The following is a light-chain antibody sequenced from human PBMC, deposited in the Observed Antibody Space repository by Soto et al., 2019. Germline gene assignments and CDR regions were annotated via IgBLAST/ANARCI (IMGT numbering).Light chain of an antibody. V-gene: IGKV3-15*01. CDR2: GAS. Sequence: EIVMTQSPATLSVSPGERATLSCRASQSVSSNLAWYQQKPGQAPRLLIYGASTRATGIPARFSGSGSGTEFTPTIGSLQSEDFGVYYWQQYNNWPPWTFGQGTKVEIK. CDR1: QSVSSN. J-gene: IGKJ1*01. CDR3: QQYNNWPPWT.